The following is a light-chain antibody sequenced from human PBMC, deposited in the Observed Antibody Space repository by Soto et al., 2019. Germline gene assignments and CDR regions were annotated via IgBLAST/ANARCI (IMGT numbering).Light chain of an antibody. CDR1: QSVSSKY. Sequence: DIVLTQSPGTLSLSPGERATLSCRASQSVSSKYLAWYQQKPGQPPRVLIYGTSISATGIPERFSGGWSGTDCTLTLPRLEPEDFAVYYCQQYGSSLFTFGRGTKVDFK. CDR2: GTS. J-gene: IGKJ3*01. V-gene: IGKV3-20*01. CDR3: QQYGSSLFT.